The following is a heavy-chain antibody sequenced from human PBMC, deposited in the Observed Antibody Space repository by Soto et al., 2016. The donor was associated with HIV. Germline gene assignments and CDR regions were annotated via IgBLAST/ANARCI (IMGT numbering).Heavy chain of an antibody. CDR1: GFTFSGSA. Sequence: EVQLVESGGGLVQPGGSLKLSCAASGFTFSGSAMHWVRQASGKGLEWVGRIRSKANSYATAYAASVKGGFTISRDDSKNTAYLQMNSLKTEDTAVYYCTSSHPFYDSSGYQHDYWGQGTLVTVSS. CDR2: IRSKANSYAT. J-gene: IGHJ4*02. CDR3: TSSHPFYDSSGYQHDY. D-gene: IGHD3-22*01. V-gene: IGHV3-73*01.